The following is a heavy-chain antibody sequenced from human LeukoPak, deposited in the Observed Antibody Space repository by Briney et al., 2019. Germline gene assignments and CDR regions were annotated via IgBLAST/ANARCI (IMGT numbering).Heavy chain of an antibody. Sequence: PSETLSLTCTVSGGSISSYYWSWIRQPPGKGLEWIGYIYYSGSTNYNPSLKSRVTISVGTSKNQFSLKLSSVTAADTAVYYCARDFYYYDSSGYSGWYFDLWGRGTLVTVSS. J-gene: IGHJ2*01. CDR1: GGSISSYY. CDR3: ARDFYYYDSSGYSGWYFDL. CDR2: IYYSGST. D-gene: IGHD3-22*01. V-gene: IGHV4-59*01.